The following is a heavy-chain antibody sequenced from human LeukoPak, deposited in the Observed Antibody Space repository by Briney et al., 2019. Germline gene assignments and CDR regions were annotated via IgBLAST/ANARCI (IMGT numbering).Heavy chain of an antibody. V-gene: IGHV3-30*18. CDR2: ISYDGSEK. J-gene: IGHJ6*02. D-gene: IGHD6-13*01. CDR1: GLAFSSKG. CDR3: AKDTIAAAWDYGMDV. Sequence: GTSLRLSCAASGLAFSSKGMHWVRQAPVKGLEWVTFISYDGSEKYYADSVKGRFTISRDNSKNTLYLQMNSLRAEDTAVYYCAKDTIAAAWDYGMDVWGQGTTVTVSS.